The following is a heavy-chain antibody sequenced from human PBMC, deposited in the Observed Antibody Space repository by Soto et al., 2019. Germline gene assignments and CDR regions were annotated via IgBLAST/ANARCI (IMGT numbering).Heavy chain of an antibody. CDR1: GGSISSGGYS. D-gene: IGHD4-17*01. CDR2: IYHSGST. CDR3: ASAQTTVTSYDY. J-gene: IGHJ4*02. V-gene: IGHV4-30-2*01. Sequence: QLQLQESGSGLVKPSQTLSLTCAVSGGSISSGGYSWSWIRQPPGKGLEWIGYIYHSGSTYYNPSLKSRVTISVDRSKNPFSRKLSSVTAADTAVYYCASAQTTVTSYDYWGQGTLVTVSS.